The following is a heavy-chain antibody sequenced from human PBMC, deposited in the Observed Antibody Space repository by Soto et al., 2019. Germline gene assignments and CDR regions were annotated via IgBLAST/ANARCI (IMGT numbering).Heavy chain of an antibody. Sequence: EVQLVESGGGLVQPGGSLRLSCAASGFTFSSYWMHWVRQAPGKGLVWVSRINSDGSSTSYADSVKGRFTISRDNAKNTRYLQMNSLRAEDTAVYYCAKGYSSSANWFDPWGQGTLVTVSS. J-gene: IGHJ5*02. CDR1: GFTFSSYW. CDR2: INSDGSST. D-gene: IGHD6-13*01. CDR3: AKGYSSSANWFDP. V-gene: IGHV3-74*01.